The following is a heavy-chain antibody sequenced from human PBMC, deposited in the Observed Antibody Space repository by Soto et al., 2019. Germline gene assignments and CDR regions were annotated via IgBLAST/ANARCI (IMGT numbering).Heavy chain of an antibody. CDR3: ASGDIVLVPAARYNWFDP. V-gene: IGHV1-69*12. J-gene: IGHJ5*02. Sequence: QVQLVQSGAEVKKPGSSVKVSCKASGGTFSSYAISWVRQAPGQGLEWMGGIIPIFGTANYAQKFQGRVTITADESTSTAYMELSSLRSEDTAVYYCASGDIVLVPAARYNWFDPWGQGTLVTVSS. CDR2: IIPIFGTA. D-gene: IGHD2-2*01. CDR1: GGTFSSYA.